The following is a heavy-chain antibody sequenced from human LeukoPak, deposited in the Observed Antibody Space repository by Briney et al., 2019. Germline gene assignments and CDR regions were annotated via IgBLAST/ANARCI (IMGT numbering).Heavy chain of an antibody. J-gene: IGHJ5*02. Sequence: KPSETLSLTCTVSGGSISSYYWGWIRPPARKELEWIGRIYNNGSTNYNPSLKSRVTMSVDTSKNQFSLKLSSVTAADTAVYYCARDILGYCSSTSCPTRWFDPWGQGTLVTVSS. CDR3: ARDILGYCSSTSCPTRWFDP. CDR1: GGSISSYY. CDR2: IYNNGST. D-gene: IGHD2-2*01. V-gene: IGHV4-4*07.